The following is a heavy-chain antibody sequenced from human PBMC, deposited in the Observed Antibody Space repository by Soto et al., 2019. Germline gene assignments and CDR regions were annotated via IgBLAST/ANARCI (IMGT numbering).Heavy chain of an antibody. D-gene: IGHD6-19*01. J-gene: IGHJ4*02. CDR3: ARGQWLAFDY. Sequence: QVQLQESGPGLVKPSGTLSLTCAVSGGSISSTNWWSWLRQPPGKGLEWIGEIYHSGSTNSNPSLKSRVTMSVDKSKNQFSLILNSVTAADTAVYYCARGQWLAFDYWGQGTLVTVSS. V-gene: IGHV4-4*02. CDR2: IYHSGST. CDR1: GGSISSTNW.